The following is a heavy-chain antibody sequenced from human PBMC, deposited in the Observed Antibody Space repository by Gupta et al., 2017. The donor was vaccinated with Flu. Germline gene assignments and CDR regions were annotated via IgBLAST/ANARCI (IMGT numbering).Heavy chain of an antibody. D-gene: IGHD6-13*01. CDR2: ISSSSSTI. CDR3: ARAGGYSSSWSTHYYYYYGMDV. V-gene: IGHV3-48*02. J-gene: IGHJ6*02. CDR1: GFTFSSYS. Sequence: EVQLVESGGGLVQPGGSLRLSCAASGFTFSSYSMNWVRQAPGKGLEWVSYISSSSSTIYYADSVKGRFTISRDNAKNSLYLQMNSLRDEDTAVYYCARAGGYSSSWSTHYYYYYGMDVWGQGTTVTVSS.